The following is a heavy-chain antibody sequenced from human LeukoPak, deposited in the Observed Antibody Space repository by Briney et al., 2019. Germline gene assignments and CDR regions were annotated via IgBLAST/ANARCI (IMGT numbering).Heavy chain of an antibody. V-gene: IGHV3-23*01. CDR3: NTAAGDYYYYYYMDV. D-gene: IGHD6-13*01. CDR2: ISGSGGST. J-gene: IGHJ6*03. Sequence: GGSLRLSCAASGFTFSSYAMSWVRQAPGKGLEWVSAISGSGGSTYYADSVKGRFTISRDNSKNTLYLQMNSLRAEDTAVYYCNTAAGDYYYYYYMDVWGKGTTVTVSS. CDR1: GFTFSSYA.